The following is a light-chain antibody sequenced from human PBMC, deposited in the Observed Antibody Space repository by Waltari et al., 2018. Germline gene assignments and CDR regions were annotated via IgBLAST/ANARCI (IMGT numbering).Light chain of an antibody. CDR1: PSVSSN. CDR3: QQYNNWPPWT. V-gene: IGKV3-15*01. CDR2: GAS. Sequence: EIVMTQSPATLSVSPGERATLSCRASPSVSSNLAWYQQKPGQAPRLLIYGASTRATGIPARCSGSGSATEFTLTISSLQSEDFAVYYCQQYNNWPPWTFGQGTKVEIK. J-gene: IGKJ1*01.